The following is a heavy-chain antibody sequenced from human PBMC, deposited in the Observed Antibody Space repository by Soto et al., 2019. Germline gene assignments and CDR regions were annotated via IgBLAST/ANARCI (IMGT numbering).Heavy chain of an antibody. CDR1: GFTFSSYS. D-gene: IGHD2-8*01. J-gene: IGHJ6*02. V-gene: IGHV3-48*02. CDR3: ARVMVYAIRTIYYYGMDV. CDR2: ISSSSSTI. Sequence: EVQLVESGGGLVQPGGSLRLSCAASGFTFSSYSMNWVRQAPGKGLEWVSYISSSSSTIYYADSVKGRFTISRDNAKNSLYLQMNSLRDEDTAVYYCARVMVYAIRTIYYYGMDVWGQGTTVTVSS.